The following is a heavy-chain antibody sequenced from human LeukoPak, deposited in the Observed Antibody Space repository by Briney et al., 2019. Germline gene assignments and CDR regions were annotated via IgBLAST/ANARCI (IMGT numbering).Heavy chain of an antibody. D-gene: IGHD3-16*02. J-gene: IGHJ4*02. CDR1: GFTFGDYA. CDR3: TTPWYYDYVWGSYPL. Sequence: PGRSLRLSCTASGFTFGDYAMSWVRQAPGKGREWVGFMRSKAYGGTTEYAASVKGRFTISRDDSKSIAYLQMNSLKTEDTAVYYCTTPWYYDYVWGSYPLWGQGTLVTVSS. CDR2: MRSKAYGGTT. V-gene: IGHV3-49*04.